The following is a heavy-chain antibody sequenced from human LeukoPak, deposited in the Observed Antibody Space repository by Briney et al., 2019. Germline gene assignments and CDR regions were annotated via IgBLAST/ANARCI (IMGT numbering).Heavy chain of an antibody. CDR3: ARSAWFGDQTGTYYYYYGMDV. V-gene: IGHV1-8*01. J-gene: IGHJ6*02. CDR1: GYTFTSYD. CDR2: MNPNSGNT. Sequence: ASVKVSCKASGYTFTSYDINWVRQATGQGLEWMGWMNPNSGNTGYAQKFQGRVTMTRNTSISTAYMELSSLRSEDTAVYYCARSAWFGDQTGTYYYYYGMDVWGQGTTVTVSS. D-gene: IGHD3-10*01.